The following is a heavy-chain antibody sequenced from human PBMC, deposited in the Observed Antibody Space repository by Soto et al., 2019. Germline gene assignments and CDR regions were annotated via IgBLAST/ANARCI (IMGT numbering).Heavy chain of an antibody. J-gene: IGHJ6*02. CDR3: ARGRWLPQYYYYGMDV. CDR1: GGTFSSYA. V-gene: IGHV1-69*13. CDR2: IIPIFGTA. Sequence: ASVKVSCKASGGTFSSYAISWVRQAPGQGLEWMGGIIPIFGTANYAQKFQGRVTITADESTSTAYMELSSLRSEDTAVYYCARGRWLPQYYYYGMDVWGQGTTVTVSS. D-gene: IGHD5-12*01.